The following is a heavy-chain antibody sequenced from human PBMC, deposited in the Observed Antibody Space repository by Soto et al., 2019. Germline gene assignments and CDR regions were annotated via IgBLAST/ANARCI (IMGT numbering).Heavy chain of an antibody. Sequence: ASVKVSCKASGYTFTTYAMHWVRQAPGQRLEWMGWINAGNGNTKYSQQFQGRVTITRDPSASTAYMELSSLRSEDTAVYYCARTPGYSSGWGVYYWGQGTLVTVSS. CDR2: INAGNGNT. CDR1: GYTFTTYA. J-gene: IGHJ4*02. V-gene: IGHV1-3*01. D-gene: IGHD6-19*01. CDR3: ARTPGYSSGWGVYY.